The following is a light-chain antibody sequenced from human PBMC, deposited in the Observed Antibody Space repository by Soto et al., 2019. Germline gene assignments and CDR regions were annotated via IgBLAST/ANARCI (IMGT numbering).Light chain of an antibody. CDR1: SSDVGSYNL. CDR2: EGS. V-gene: IGLV2-23*03. J-gene: IGLJ2*01. CDR3: CSYVGSSTFHVV. Sequence: QSALTQPASVSGSPGQSITISCTGTSSDVGSYNLVSWYQQHPGKAPKLMIYEGSKRPSGVSNRFSGSNSGNTASLTISGLQAEDEADYYCCSYVGSSTFHVVFGGGTKLTVL.